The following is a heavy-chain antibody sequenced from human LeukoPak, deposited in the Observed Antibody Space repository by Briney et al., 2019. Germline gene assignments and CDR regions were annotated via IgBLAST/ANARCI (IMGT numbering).Heavy chain of an antibody. J-gene: IGHJ4*02. V-gene: IGHV1-8*01. CDR2: MNPNSGNT. CDR3: ARAVSGSLYGDFDF. Sequence: ASVKVSCKASGYTFPSYDINWVRQATGQGLEWMGWMNPNSGNTGYAQKFQGRVTMTTDTSTTTSYMELRSLRSDDTAVYYCARAVSGSLYGDFDFWGQGTLVTVSA. CDR1: GYTFPSYD. D-gene: IGHD1-26*01.